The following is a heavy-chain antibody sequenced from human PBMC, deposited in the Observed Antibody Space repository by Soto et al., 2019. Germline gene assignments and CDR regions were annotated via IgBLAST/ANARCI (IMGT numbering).Heavy chain of an antibody. CDR2: ISYDGSNK. CDR1: GFTFSSYA. D-gene: IGHD6-6*01. J-gene: IGHJ6*02. CDR3: ARGAESGSSLLDYYYGMDV. Sequence: VGSLRLSCAASGFTFSSYAMHWVRQAPGKGLEWVAVISYDGSNKYYADSVKGRFTISRDNSKNTLYLQMNSLRAEDTAVYYCARGAESGSSLLDYYYGMDVWGQGTTVTVSS. V-gene: IGHV3-30-3*01.